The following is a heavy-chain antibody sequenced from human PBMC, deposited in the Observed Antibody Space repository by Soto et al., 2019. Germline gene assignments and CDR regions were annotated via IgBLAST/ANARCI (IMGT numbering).Heavy chain of an antibody. Sequence: GASVKVSCKASGYTFTSYAMHWVRQAPGQRLEWMGWINAGNGNTKYSQKFQGRVTITRDTSASTAYMELSSLRSEDTAVYYCARDGGVVVVAAPMSYMDVWGKGTTVTV. CDR1: GYTFTSYA. CDR3: ARDGGVVVVAAPMSYMDV. J-gene: IGHJ6*03. V-gene: IGHV1-3*01. CDR2: INAGNGNT. D-gene: IGHD2-15*01.